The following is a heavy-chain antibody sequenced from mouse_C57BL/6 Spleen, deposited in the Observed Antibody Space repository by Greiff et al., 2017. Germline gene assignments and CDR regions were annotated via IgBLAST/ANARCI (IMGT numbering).Heavy chain of an antibody. CDR3: ARHIKDYWYFDV. CDR2: ISNGGGST. J-gene: IGHJ1*03. V-gene: IGHV5-12*01. CDR1: GFTFSDYY. Sequence: EVKLMESGGGLVQPGGSLKLSCAASGFTFSDYYMYWVRQTPEKRLEWVAYISNGGGSTYYPDTVKGRFTISRDNAKNTLYLQMSRLKSEDTAMYYCARHIKDYWYFDVWGTGTTVTVSS. D-gene: IGHD1-1*01.